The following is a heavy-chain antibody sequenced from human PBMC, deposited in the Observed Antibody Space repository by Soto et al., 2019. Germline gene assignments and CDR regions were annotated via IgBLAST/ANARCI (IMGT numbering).Heavy chain of an antibody. D-gene: IGHD3-10*01. CDR1: GFTFDDYA. V-gene: IGHV3-9*01. Sequence: EVQLVESGGGLVQPGRSLRLSCVTSGFTFDDYAMHWVRQAPGKGLEWVSGVSWNSDTIGYADSVKGRFSISRDSAKKSLYPQMNSLRPEDTALYCCAKVGGLGSYYGWGMDVWGQGTTVTVSS. CDR2: VSWNSDTI. J-gene: IGHJ6*02. CDR3: AKVGGLGSYYGWGMDV.